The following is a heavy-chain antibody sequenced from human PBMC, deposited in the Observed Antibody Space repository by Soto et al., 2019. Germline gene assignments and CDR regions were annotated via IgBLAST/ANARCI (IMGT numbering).Heavy chain of an antibody. CDR3: ARGGPYYDILTGYSAFDI. V-gene: IGHV1-46*03. J-gene: IGHJ3*02. CDR2: INPSGGST. D-gene: IGHD3-9*01. Sequence: ASVKVSCKASGYTFTSYYMHWVRQAPGQELEWMGIINPSGGSTSYAQKFQGRVTMTRDTSTSTVYMELSSLRSEDTAVYYCARGGPYYDILTGYSAFDIWGQGTMVTVSS. CDR1: GYTFTSYY.